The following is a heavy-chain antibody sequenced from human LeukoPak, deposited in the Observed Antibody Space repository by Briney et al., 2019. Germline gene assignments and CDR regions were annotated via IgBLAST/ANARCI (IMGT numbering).Heavy chain of an antibody. Sequence: GGSLRLSRVHSVYTFDVYCIRCVRPAPAKGLGGVSHLTRDGGSKGYTDTVKGRSTISTDKTTNSLYLQINRLRAEDTALYYSATAVSFGVIYAFDICGQGTMVTV. V-gene: IGHV3-20*04. D-gene: IGHD3-10*01. CDR1: VYTFDVYC. CDR2: LTRDGGSK. J-gene: IGHJ3*02. CDR3: ATAVSFGVIYAFDI.